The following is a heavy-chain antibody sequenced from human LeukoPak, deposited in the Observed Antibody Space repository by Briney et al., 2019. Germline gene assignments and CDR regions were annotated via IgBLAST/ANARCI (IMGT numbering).Heavy chain of an antibody. CDR3: AREMYCSGGSCYGDAFDI. V-gene: IGHV3-21*01. CDR1: GFSFSTYG. CDR2: ISRSGSYI. Sequence: GGSLRLSCAASGFSFSTYGMNWVRQAPGKGLEWVSVISRSGSYIYYADSVKGRFSISRDKSKNTLYLQMNSLRAEDTALYYCAREMYCSGGSCYGDAFDIWGQGTMVTVSS. D-gene: IGHD2-15*01. J-gene: IGHJ3*02.